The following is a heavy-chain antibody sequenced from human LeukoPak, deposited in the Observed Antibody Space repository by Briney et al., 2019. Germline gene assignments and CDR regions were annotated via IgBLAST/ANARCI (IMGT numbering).Heavy chain of an antibody. Sequence: PSETLSLTCTVSGGSISSGDYYWSWIRQPPGKGLEWIGYIYYSGSTYYNPSLKSRVTISVDTSKNQFSLKLSSVTAADTAVYYCARDMGYSSSWYEDYWGQGTLVTVSS. V-gene: IGHV4-30-4*08. J-gene: IGHJ4*02. CDR1: GGSISSGDYY. D-gene: IGHD6-13*01. CDR3: ARDMGYSSSWYEDY. CDR2: IYYSGST.